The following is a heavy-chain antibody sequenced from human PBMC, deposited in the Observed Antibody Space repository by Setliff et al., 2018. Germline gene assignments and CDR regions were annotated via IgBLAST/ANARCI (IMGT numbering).Heavy chain of an antibody. D-gene: IGHD3-10*01. Sequence: SETLSLTCTVSGGSISSSYWSWIRQPPGKGLEWIGYFYHSGSMNYNPSLKGRVTISVDTSNNQLSLKLTSVSAADTAVYYCARAYYYGSGNSHKYYMDVWGKGTAVTVSS. V-gene: IGHV4-4*09. CDR1: GGSISSSY. CDR3: ARAYYYGSGNSHKYYMDV. J-gene: IGHJ6*03. CDR2: FYHSGSM.